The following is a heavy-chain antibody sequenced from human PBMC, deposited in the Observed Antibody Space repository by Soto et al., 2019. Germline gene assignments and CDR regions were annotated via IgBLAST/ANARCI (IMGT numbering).Heavy chain of an antibody. V-gene: IGHV3-23*01. CDR1: GFTFGSYA. CDR3: AKSQQQLVINWFDP. CDR2: ISGSGGST. Sequence: PGGSLRLSCAASGFTFGSYAMSWVRQAPGKGLEWVSAISGSGGSTYYADSVKGRFTISRDNSKNTLYLQMNSLRAEDTAVYYCAKSQQQLVINWFDPWGQGTLVTVSS. D-gene: IGHD6-13*01. J-gene: IGHJ5*02.